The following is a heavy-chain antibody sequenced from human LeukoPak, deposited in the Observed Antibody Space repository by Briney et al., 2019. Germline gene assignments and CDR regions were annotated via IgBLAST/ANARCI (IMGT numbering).Heavy chain of an antibody. CDR1: GGSISSSSYY. CDR3: ARHRGYAYGLNWFDP. V-gene: IGHV4-39*01. D-gene: IGHD5-18*01. J-gene: IGHJ5*02. Sequence: SETLSHTCTVSGGSISSSSYYWGWIRQPPGKGLEWIGSLYYSGSTYYNPSLKSRVTISVDTSKNQFSLKLGSVTAADTAVYYCARHRGYAYGLNWFDPWGQGTLVTVSS. CDR2: LYYSGST.